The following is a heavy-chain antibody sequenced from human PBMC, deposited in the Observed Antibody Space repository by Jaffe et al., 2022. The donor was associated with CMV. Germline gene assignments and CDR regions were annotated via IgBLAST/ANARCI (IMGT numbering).Heavy chain of an antibody. J-gene: IGHJ5*02. D-gene: IGHD2-8*01. CDR1: GGSISSGGYY. CDR3: ARETWDLQPVNCTNGVCYIRWFDP. V-gene: IGHV4-31*03. Sequence: QVQLQESGPGLVKPSQTLSLTCTVSGGSISSGGYYWSWIRQHPGKGLEWIGYIYYSGSTYYNPSLKSRVTISVDTSKNQFSLKLSSVTAADTAVYYCARETWDLQPVNCTNGVCYIRWFDPWGQGTLVTVSS. CDR2: IYYSGST.